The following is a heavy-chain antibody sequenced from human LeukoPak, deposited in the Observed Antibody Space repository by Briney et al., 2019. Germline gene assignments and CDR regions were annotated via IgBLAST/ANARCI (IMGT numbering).Heavy chain of an antibody. D-gene: IGHD2-2*01. Sequence: ASVKVSCKASGYTFIGYYMHWVRQAPGQGLEWMGWINPNSGGTNYAQKFQGRVTMTRDTSISTAYMELSRLRSDDTAVYYCAAGIVVVPAATRGFDYWGQGTLVTVSS. CDR3: AAGIVVVPAATRGFDY. J-gene: IGHJ4*02. CDR1: GYTFIGYY. V-gene: IGHV1-2*02. CDR2: INPNSGGT.